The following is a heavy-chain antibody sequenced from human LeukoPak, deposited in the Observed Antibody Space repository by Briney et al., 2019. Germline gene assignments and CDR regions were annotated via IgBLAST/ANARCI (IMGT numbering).Heavy chain of an antibody. CDR2: INPGDSDT. J-gene: IGHJ4*02. CDR3: ARGEVYFDY. V-gene: IGHV5-51*01. Sequence: GESLKISCKVSGYTFISYWIGWVRQMPGRGLEWMGIINPGDSDTRYSPSFQGQVTISVDKSISTAYLQWSSLKAPDTAMYYCARGEVYFDYWGQGTLVTVSS. CDR1: GYTFISYW.